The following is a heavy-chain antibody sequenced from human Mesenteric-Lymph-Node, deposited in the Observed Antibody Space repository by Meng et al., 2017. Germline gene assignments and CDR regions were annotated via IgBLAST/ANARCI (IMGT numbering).Heavy chain of an antibody. CDR1: GDSISSSSYY. J-gene: IGHJ4*02. D-gene: IGHD3-9*01. CDR3: ARDVGDILTG. V-gene: IGHV4-39*07. Sequence: SETLSLTCTVSGDSISSSSYYWGWIRQPPGKGLEWIGSIYYRGSTYYNPSLKSRVTISVDTSKNQFSLKLSSVTAADTAVYYCARDVGDILTGWGEGTLVTVSS. CDR2: IYYRGST.